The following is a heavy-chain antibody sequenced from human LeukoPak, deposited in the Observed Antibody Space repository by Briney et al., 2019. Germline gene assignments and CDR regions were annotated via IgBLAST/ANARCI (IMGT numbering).Heavy chain of an antibody. CDR1: GGSISSYY. CDR3: ARTYSTSSNFDY. J-gene: IGHJ4*02. CDR2: IYSSGST. Sequence: SETLSLTCTVSGGSISSYYWGWIRQPPGKGLEWIWYIYSSGSTNYNPSLKSRVTISVDTSKEQFSLKLSSVTAEDTALYFCARTYSTSSNFDYWGQGTLVTVSS. D-gene: IGHD2-2*01. V-gene: IGHV4-4*09.